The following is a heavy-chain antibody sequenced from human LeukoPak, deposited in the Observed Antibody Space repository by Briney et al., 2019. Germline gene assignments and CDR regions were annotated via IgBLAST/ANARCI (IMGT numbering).Heavy chain of an antibody. CDR2: IYTSGST. J-gene: IGHJ4*02. CDR1: GGSISNQY. CDR3: GRSRGYSYGYVDY. D-gene: IGHD5-18*01. Sequence: SETLSLTCTVSGGSISNQYWSGIRQPAGKGLEWIGRIYTSGSTNYNPSLKSRVTMSLDTSKNQFSLKLNSVTAADTAVYYCGRSRGYSYGYVDYWGQGTLVTVSS. V-gene: IGHV4-4*07.